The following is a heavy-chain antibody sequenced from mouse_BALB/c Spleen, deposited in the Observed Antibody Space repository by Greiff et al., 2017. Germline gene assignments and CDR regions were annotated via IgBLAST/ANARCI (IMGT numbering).Heavy chain of an antibody. V-gene: IGHV5-17*02. CDR3: ARSNGSSYVYFDY. CDR2: ISSGSSTI. Sequence: EVKLMESGGGLVQPGGSRKLSCAASGFTFSSFGMHWVRQAPEKGLEWVAYISSGSSTIYYADTVKGRFTISRDNPKNTLFLQMTSLRSEDTAMYYCARSNGSSYVYFDYWGQGTTLTVSS. J-gene: IGHJ2*01. CDR1: GFTFSSFG. D-gene: IGHD1-1*01.